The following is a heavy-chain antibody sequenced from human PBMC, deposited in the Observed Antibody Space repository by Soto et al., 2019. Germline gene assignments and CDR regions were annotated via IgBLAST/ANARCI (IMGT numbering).Heavy chain of an antibody. CDR2: IIPIFGTA. V-gene: IGHV1-69*01. CDR1: GGTFSSYA. Sequence: VQLVQSGAEVKKPGSSVKVSCKASGGTFSSYAISWVRQAPGQGLEWMGGIIPIFGTANYAQKFQGRVTITADESTSQAYMELSSLRSEDTAVYYCARDRSEVVPAAMFDYWGQGTLVTVSS. CDR3: ARDRSEVVPAAMFDY. D-gene: IGHD2-2*01. J-gene: IGHJ4*02.